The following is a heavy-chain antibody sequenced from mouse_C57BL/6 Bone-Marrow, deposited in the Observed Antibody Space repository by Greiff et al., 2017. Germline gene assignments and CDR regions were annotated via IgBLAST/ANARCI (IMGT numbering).Heavy chain of an antibody. V-gene: IGHV3-6*01. CDR1: GYSITSGYY. CDR3: ARYGNYDWYFDV. CDR2: ISYDGSN. D-gene: IGHD2-10*02. J-gene: IGHJ1*03. Sequence: EVKLMESGPGLVKPSQSLSLTCSVTGYSITSGYYWNWIRQFPGNKLEWRGYISYDGSNNYNPSLKNQSSITRDTSKNQFILELNSVTTEDTATYFCARYGNYDWYFDVRGTGTTVTGSS.